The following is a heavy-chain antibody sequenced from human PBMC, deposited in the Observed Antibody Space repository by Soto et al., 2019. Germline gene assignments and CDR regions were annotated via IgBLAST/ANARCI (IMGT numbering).Heavy chain of an antibody. CDR3: AREATTPSWFDP. CDR2: IYYSGSTSYGST. CDR1: GGSVISTNYY. J-gene: IGHJ5*02. Sequence: KPSETLSLTCTVSGGSVISTNYYWSWIRQPPGKGLEWIGYIYYSGSTSYGSTNYNPSLKSRVTISVDTSKNQFSLKMYSVTAADTAVYYCAREATTPSWFDPWGQGTLVTVSS. V-gene: IGHV4-61*01.